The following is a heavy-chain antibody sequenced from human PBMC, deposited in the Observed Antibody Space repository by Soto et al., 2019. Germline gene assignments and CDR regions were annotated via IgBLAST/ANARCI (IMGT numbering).Heavy chain of an antibody. CDR2: IWYDGSNK. CDR1: GFTFSSYG. D-gene: IGHD2-15*01. CDR3: ARPNPNCSGGSCSENHAFDI. Sequence: GGSLRLSCAASGFTFSSYGMHWVRQAPGKGLEWVAVIWYDGSNKYYADSVKGRFTISRDNSKNTLYLQMNGLRAEDTAVYYCARPNPNCSGGSCSENHAFDIWGQGTMVTVSS. J-gene: IGHJ3*02. V-gene: IGHV3-33*01.